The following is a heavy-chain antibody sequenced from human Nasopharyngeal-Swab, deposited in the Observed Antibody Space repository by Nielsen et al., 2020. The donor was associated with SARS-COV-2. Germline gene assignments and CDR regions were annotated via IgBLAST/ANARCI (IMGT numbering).Heavy chain of an antibody. D-gene: IGHD2-15*01. CDR3: ARDSTPVYYYYYMDV. CDR1: GGSFSSYY. J-gene: IGHJ6*03. CDR2: IYYSGST. Sequence: GSLSLSCTVSGGSFSSYYWSWIRQPPGKGLEWIGYIYYSGSTNYNPSLKSRVTISVDTSKNQFSLKLSSVTAADTAVYYCARDSTPVYYYYYMDVWGKGTTVTVSS. V-gene: IGHV4-59*01.